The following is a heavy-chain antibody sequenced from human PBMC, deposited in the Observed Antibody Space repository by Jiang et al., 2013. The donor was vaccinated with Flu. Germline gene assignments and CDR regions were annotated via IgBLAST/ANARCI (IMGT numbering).Heavy chain of an antibody. V-gene: IGHV6-1*01. Sequence: QTLSLTCAISGDSVSSNSAAWNWIRQSPSRGLEWLGRTYYRSKWYNDYAVSVKSRITINPDTSKNQFSLQLNSVTPEDTAVYYCARDPGYSYGYGYYYYYGMDVWGQGTTVTVSS. CDR3: ARDPGYSYGYGYYYYYGMDV. CDR1: GDSVSSNSAA. J-gene: IGHJ6*02. D-gene: IGHD5-18*01. CDR2: TYYRSKWYN.